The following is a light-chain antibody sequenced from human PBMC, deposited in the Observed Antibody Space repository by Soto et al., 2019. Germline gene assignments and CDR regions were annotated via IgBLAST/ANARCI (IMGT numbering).Light chain of an antibody. V-gene: IGKV3-11*01. Sequence: DIQVTQSPATLSSSPGERATFTCRASQSVSSCLAWYHQKPGQAPRLLIYNASNMDTGLPSRFSGSGSGTDLTLTITSLQPDDFAAYYCQPRSTWSLTFGGGTKVDIK. CDR1: QSVSSC. J-gene: IGKJ4*02. CDR3: QPRSTWSLT. CDR2: NAS.